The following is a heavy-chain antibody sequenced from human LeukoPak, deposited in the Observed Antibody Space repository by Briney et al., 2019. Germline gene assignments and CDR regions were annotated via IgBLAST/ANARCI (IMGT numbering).Heavy chain of an antibody. CDR3: ARLGQSSGYFDY. V-gene: IGHV4-59*08. CDR2: IYYSGST. Sequence: SETLSLTCTVSGGSISSYYWSWIRQPPGKGLEWIGYIYYSGSTNYNPSLKSRVTISVDTSKNQFSLKLSSLTAADTAVYYCARLGQSSGYFDYWGQGTLVTVSS. J-gene: IGHJ4*02. D-gene: IGHD3-22*01. CDR1: GGSISSYY.